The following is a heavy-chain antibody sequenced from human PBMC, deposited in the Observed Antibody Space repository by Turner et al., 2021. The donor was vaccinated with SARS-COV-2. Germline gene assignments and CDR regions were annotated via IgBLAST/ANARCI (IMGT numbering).Heavy chain of an antibody. D-gene: IGHD4-4*01. J-gene: IGHJ4*02. Sequence: QVQLVESGGGVVQPGRSLRLYCAAAGFTFSSYGMHWVLQAPVKGLEWVAVTSYDGSNKYYADSVKGRFTISRDNSKNTLYLQMNSLRAEDTAVYYCAKQQGLYSNPMYYFDYWGQGTLVTVSS. CDR2: TSYDGSNK. CDR3: AKQQGLYSNPMYYFDY. CDR1: GFTFSSYG. V-gene: IGHV3-30*18.